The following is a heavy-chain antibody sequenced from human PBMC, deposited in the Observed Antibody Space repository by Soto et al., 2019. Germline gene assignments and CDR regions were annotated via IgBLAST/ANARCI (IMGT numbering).Heavy chain of an antibody. Sequence: PSETLSLTCAVSGGSISSGGYYWSWIRQHPGKGLEWIGYIYYSGSTYYNASLKSRVTISVDTSKNQFSLKLSSVTAADTAVYYCARSEYISSRRVGPYNWFDPWGQGTLVTVSS. J-gene: IGHJ5*02. CDR3: ARSEYISSRRVGPYNWFDP. CDR1: GGSISSGGYY. CDR2: IYYSGST. V-gene: IGHV4-31*11. D-gene: IGHD6-6*01.